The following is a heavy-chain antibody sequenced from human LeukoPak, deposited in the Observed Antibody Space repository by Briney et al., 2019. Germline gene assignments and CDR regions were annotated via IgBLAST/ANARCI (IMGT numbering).Heavy chain of an antibody. Sequence: PGGSLRLSCAASGFSFSENWMSWVRQAPGKGPEWVANIRPDGNEAFHVDFVKGRFSISRDNAKNTLYLQMNGLRVEDTALYYCARKLWRRNDCWGQGTLVTVSS. CDR3: ARKLWRRNDC. D-gene: IGHD3-16*01. CDR1: GFSFSENW. CDR2: IRPDGNEA. J-gene: IGHJ4*02. V-gene: IGHV3-7*01.